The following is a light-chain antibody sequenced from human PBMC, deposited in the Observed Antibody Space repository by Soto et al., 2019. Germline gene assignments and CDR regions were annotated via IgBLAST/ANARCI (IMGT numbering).Light chain of an antibody. Sequence: QSALTQPASVSGSPGQSITISCTGTSSDVGGYNYVSWYQQHPVKAPKLMIYDVTNRPSGVSDRFSGSKSGNTASLTISGLQAEDEADYYCSSSTSSSTPYVFGTGTK. CDR1: SSDVGGYNY. J-gene: IGLJ1*01. V-gene: IGLV2-14*01. CDR2: DVT. CDR3: SSSTSSSTPYV.